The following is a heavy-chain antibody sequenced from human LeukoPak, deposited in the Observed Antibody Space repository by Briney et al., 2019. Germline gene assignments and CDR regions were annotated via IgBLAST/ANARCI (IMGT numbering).Heavy chain of an antibody. J-gene: IGHJ4*02. CDR1: GGSISSSSYY. CDR2: IYYSGST. D-gene: IGHD4-17*01. V-gene: IGHV4-39*07. CDR3: ASFSGDYEGNYFDY. Sequence: PSETLSLTCTVSGGSISSSSYYWGWIRQPPGKGLEWIGSIYYSGSTYYNPSLKSRVTISVDTSKNQFSLKLSSVTAADTAVYYCASFSGDYEGNYFDYWGQGTLVTVSS.